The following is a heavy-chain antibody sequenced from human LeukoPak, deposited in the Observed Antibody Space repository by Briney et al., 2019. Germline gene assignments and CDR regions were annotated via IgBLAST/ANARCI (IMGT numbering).Heavy chain of an antibody. CDR1: GYTFTSFG. Sequence: ASVKVSCKASGYTFTSFGISWVRQAPGQGLVWVGWISAYNGNTNYAQKLQGRVTMTTDTSTSTAYMELRSLRSDDTAVYYCARGRVIVGATNRFDYWGQGTLVTVSS. CDR3: ARGRVIVGATNRFDY. V-gene: IGHV1-18*01. J-gene: IGHJ4*02. CDR2: ISAYNGNT. D-gene: IGHD1-26*01.